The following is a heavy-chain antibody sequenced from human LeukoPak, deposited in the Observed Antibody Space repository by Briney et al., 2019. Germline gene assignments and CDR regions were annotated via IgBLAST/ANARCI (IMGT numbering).Heavy chain of an antibody. CDR1: GYIFTQYY. CDR3: ARTPYIAMITPLY. D-gene: IGHD5-18*01. Sequence: ASVQVSCKASGYIFTQYYIHWVRQAPGQGLEWMGWINPNSGGTSYEQRFQGRVNITRDTSIRTAYMELSRLRSDDTAVYYCARTPYIAMITPLYWGQGTLVTVSS. V-gene: IGHV1-2*02. CDR2: INPNSGGT. J-gene: IGHJ4*02.